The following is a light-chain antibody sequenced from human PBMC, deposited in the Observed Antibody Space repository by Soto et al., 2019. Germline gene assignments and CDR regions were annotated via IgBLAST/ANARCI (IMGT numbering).Light chain of an antibody. Sequence: DIQMTQSPSTLPASVGDRVTITFRASQSISTWLAWYQQKPGKAPNLLIYKASYLASGVSSRFSGSGSGTEFTLTISSLQPDDFATYYCQQYKSYWKFGPGTKVDIK. V-gene: IGKV1-5*03. CDR1: QSISTW. CDR3: QQYKSYWK. J-gene: IGKJ1*01. CDR2: KAS.